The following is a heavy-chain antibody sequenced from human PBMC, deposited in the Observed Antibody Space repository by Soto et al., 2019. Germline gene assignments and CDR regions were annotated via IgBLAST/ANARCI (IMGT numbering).Heavy chain of an antibody. J-gene: IGHJ6*02. Sequence: ASVKVSCKASGYTFTSYAMHWVRQAPGQRLEWMGWINAGDGNTKYSQKFQGRVTITRDTSASTAYMELSSLRSEDTAVYYCASAYCGGDCSNYYYGMDVWGQGTTVTVSS. V-gene: IGHV1-3*01. D-gene: IGHD2-21*02. CDR3: ASAYCGGDCSNYYYGMDV. CDR2: INAGDGNT. CDR1: GYTFTSYA.